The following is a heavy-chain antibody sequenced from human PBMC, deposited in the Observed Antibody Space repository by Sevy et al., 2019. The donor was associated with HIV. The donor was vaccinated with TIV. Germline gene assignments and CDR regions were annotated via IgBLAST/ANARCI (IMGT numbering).Heavy chain of an antibody. D-gene: IGHD2-15*01. CDR1: GFSFSGSA. J-gene: IGHJ4*02. V-gene: IGHV3-23*01. Sequence: GGSLRLSCAVSGFSFSGSAMTWVRQAPGKGLEWVSGINIRGDGTYYADSVRGRFTISRDISKNTLYLQMNNLRDEDTAVYYCAKGIVPNDYWGQGTLVTVSS. CDR2: INIRGDGT. CDR3: AKGIVPNDY.